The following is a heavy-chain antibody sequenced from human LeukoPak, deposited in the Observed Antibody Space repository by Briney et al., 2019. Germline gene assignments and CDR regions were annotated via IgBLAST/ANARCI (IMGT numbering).Heavy chain of an antibody. V-gene: IGHV4-34*01. CDR2: INHSGST. CDR1: GGSFSGYY. D-gene: IGHD6-19*01. Sequence: PSETLSLTCAVYGGSFSGYYWSWIRQPPGKGLEWIGEINHSGSTNYNPSLKSRVTISVDTSKNQFSLKLSSVTAADTAVYYCARGIAVAGTLSHFDYWGQGTLVTVSS. CDR3: ARGIAVAGTLSHFDY. J-gene: IGHJ4*02.